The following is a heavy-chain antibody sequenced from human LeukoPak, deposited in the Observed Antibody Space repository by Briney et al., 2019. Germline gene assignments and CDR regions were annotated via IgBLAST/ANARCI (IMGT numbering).Heavy chain of an antibody. Sequence: GGSLRLSCAASGFTFSSYSMNWVRQAPGKGLEWVSSISSSSSYIYYADSVKGRFTISRDNAKNSLYLQMNILRAEDTAVSYCARDWTVPGLGYMDVWGKGTTVTVSS. CDR2: ISSSSSYI. V-gene: IGHV3-21*01. CDR3: ARDWTVPGLGYMDV. D-gene: IGHD2-2*01. J-gene: IGHJ6*03. CDR1: GFTFSSYS.